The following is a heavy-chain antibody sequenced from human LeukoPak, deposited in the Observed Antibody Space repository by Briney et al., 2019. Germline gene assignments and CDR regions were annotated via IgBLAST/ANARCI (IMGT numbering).Heavy chain of an antibody. CDR1: GGSTSSYY. V-gene: IGHV4-59*01. D-gene: IGHD6-6*01. Sequence: SETLSLTCTVSGGSTSSYYWSWIRQPPGKGLEWIGYIYYSGSTNYNPSLKSRVTISVDTSKNQYSLKLSSVTAADTAVYYCASGIAARPDYWGQGTLVTVSS. CDR2: IYYSGST. CDR3: ASGIAARPDY. J-gene: IGHJ4*02.